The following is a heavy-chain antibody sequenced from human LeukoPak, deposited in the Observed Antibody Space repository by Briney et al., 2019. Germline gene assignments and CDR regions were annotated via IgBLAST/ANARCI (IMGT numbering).Heavy chain of an antibody. Sequence: GGSLRLSCSASGFTFSDYYMSWIRQAPGKGLEWVSYISSSGSTIYYADSVKGRFTISRDNAKNSLYLQMNSLRAEDTAVYYCARDPGSFWWLRFKGDDAFDIWGQGTMVTVSS. D-gene: IGHD5-12*01. CDR1: GFTFSDYY. CDR3: ARDPGSFWWLRFKGDDAFDI. CDR2: ISSSGSTI. V-gene: IGHV3-11*01. J-gene: IGHJ3*02.